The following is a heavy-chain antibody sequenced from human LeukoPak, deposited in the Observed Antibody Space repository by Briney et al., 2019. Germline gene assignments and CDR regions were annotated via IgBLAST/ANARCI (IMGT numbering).Heavy chain of an antibody. CDR3: YIPYYDTSAYKGY. D-gene: IGHD3-22*01. J-gene: IGHJ4*02. Sequence: GGSLRLSCTASGFTFSTYGMSWVRQAPGKGLEWVSGISNGAGKTHYGDSVKGRFTISRDNSKNTLYLQMNSLRAEDTAVYYCYIPYYDTSAYKGYWGQGTLVTVSS. CDR2: ISNGAGKT. CDR1: GFTFSTYG. V-gene: IGHV3-23*01.